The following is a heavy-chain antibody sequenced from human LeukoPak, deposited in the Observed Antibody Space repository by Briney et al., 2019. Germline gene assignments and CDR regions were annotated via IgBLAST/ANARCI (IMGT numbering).Heavy chain of an antibody. D-gene: IGHD1-14*01. J-gene: IGHJ4*02. V-gene: IGHV3-43*02. CDR2: ISGDGGTT. Sequence: GGSLRLSCAASGFTFADYTMHWVRQPPGKGLEWVSLISGDGGTTYYADSVKGRFTVSRDNSNNALDLQMNNMRVEDTAVYYCARALSSTGGSYYLDSWGQGTLVTVSS. CDR1: GFTFADYT. CDR3: ARALSSTGGSYYLDS.